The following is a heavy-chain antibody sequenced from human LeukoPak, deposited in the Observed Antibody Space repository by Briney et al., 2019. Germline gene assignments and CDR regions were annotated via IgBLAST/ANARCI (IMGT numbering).Heavy chain of an antibody. V-gene: IGHV3-23*01. CDR2: ISASGGST. Sequence: PGGSLRLSCAASGFTFSSYDMSWVRQAPGKGLEWVSTISASGGSTYYADSLKGRFTISRDNSKNTLYLQMNSLRAEDTAVYYCANSVRYSYYWGQGTLVTVSS. J-gene: IGHJ4*02. CDR1: GFTFSSYD. CDR3: ANSVRYSYY. D-gene: IGHD3-9*01.